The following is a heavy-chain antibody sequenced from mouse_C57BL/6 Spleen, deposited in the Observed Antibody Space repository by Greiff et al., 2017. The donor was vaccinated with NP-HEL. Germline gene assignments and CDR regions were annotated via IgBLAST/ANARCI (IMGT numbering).Heavy chain of an antibody. J-gene: IGHJ3*01. V-gene: IGHV10-1*01. Sequence: EVQLQESGGGLVQPKGSLKLSCAASGFSFNTYAMNWVRQAPGKGLEWVARIRSKSNNYATYYADSVKDRFTISRDDSESMLYLQMNNLKTEDTAMYYCVGTYGNFPFAYWGQGTLVTVSA. D-gene: IGHD2-1*01. CDR1: GFSFNTYA. CDR3: VGTYGNFPFAY. CDR2: IRSKSNNYAT.